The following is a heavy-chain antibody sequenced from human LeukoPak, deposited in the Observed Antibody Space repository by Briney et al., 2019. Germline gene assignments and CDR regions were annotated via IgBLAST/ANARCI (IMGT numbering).Heavy chain of an antibody. J-gene: IGHJ5*02. CDR2: VYYTGST. CDR3: ARGAVTNIRSWFDP. V-gene: IGHV4-59*01. CDR1: GVSISSYY. Sequence: SETLSLTCTVSGVSISSYYWSWIRQPPGRGLEWIGHVYYTGSTNYNPSLKSRVTISIDTSKDQFSLMVSSVTAADTAVYYCARGAVTNIRSWFDPWGQGTLVTVSS. D-gene: IGHD4-17*01.